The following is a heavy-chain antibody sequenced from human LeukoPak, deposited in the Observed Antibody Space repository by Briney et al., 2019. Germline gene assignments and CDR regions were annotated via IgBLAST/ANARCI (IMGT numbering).Heavy chain of an antibody. CDR3: ARHVLLWFGDSNAFDI. D-gene: IGHD3-10*01. CDR2: IYTSGST. J-gene: IGHJ3*02. CDR1: GGSISSYY. Sequence: PSETLSLTCTVSGGSISSYYWSWIRQPAGKGLEWIGRIYTSGSTNYNPSLKSRVTMSVDTSKNQFSLKLSSVTAADTAVYYCARHVLLWFGDSNAFDIWGQGTMVTVSS. V-gene: IGHV4-4*07.